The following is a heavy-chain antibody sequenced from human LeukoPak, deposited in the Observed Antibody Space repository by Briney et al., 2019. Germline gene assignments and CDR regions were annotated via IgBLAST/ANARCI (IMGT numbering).Heavy chain of an antibody. CDR1: GGSFSGYY. CDR2: INHSGST. D-gene: IGHD3-22*01. V-gene: IGHV4-34*01. J-gene: IGHJ4*02. Sequence: SETLSLTCAVYGGSFSGYYWSWIRQPPGKGLEWIGEINHSGSTNYNPSLKSRVTISVDTSKNQFSLKLSSVTAADTAVYYCVRMDYYESSGYYYLFDYWGQGTLVTVSS. CDR3: VRMDYYESSGYYYLFDY.